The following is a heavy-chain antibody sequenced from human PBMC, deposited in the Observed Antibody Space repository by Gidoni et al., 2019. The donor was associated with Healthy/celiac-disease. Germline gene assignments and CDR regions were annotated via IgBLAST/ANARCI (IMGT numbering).Heavy chain of an antibody. Sequence: EVQLVASGGGLDTPGGSLRLPCAASGLTSSSYSMHWLPQAPGKGLEWVSSISSSSSYIYYADSVKGRFTISRDNAKNSLYLQMNSLRAEDTAVYYGARDAPTEDCASGVSYYYYGMDVWGQGTTVTVSS. CDR3: ARDAPTEDCASGVSYYYYGMDV. J-gene: IGHJ6*02. CDR1: GLTSSSYS. CDR2: ISSSSSYI. V-gene: IGHV3-21*01. D-gene: IGHD2-8*01.